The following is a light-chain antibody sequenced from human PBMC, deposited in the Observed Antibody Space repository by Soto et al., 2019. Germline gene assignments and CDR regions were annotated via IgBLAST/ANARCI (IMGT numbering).Light chain of an antibody. V-gene: IGKV3-20*01. CDR2: GAS. Sequence: ETVLTQSPGTLCLSPGERATLSCRASQSLSSTYLAWCQQKPGQAPRLLIYGASTRATGIPDRFSGTGSGTDLSLTISRLEPEDFAVYYCQQFGTSPITFGQGTRLEIK. CDR3: QQFGTSPIT. CDR1: QSLSSTY. J-gene: IGKJ5*01.